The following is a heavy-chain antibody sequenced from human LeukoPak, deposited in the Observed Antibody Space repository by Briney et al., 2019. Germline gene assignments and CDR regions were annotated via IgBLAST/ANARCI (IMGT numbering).Heavy chain of an antibody. V-gene: IGHV4-59*11. CDR1: GGSISSHY. CDR3: ARAVGSYYRNYFDY. CDR2: IYYSGST. Sequence: SETLSLTCTVSGGSISSHYWSWIRRPPGKGLEWIGYIYYSGSTNYNPSLKSRVTISVDTSKNQFSLKLSSVTAADTAVYYCARAVGSYYRNYFDYWGQGTLVTVSS. J-gene: IGHJ4*02. D-gene: IGHD1-26*01.